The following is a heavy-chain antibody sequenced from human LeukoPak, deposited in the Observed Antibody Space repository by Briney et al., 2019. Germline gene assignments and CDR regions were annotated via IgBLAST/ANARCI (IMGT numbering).Heavy chain of an antibody. D-gene: IGHD3-9*01. CDR3: ARGDDILTGYYS. V-gene: IGHV4-39*01. CDR2: ISYYGST. CDR1: GDSSTDYY. Sequence: SETLSLTCTVSGDSSTDYYWGWTRQPPGKGLEWIGSISYYGSTHYNPSLKSRVTLSVDSSKRQFSLKLSSVTAADTAVYFCARGDDILTGYYSWGQGTLVTVSS. J-gene: IGHJ5*02.